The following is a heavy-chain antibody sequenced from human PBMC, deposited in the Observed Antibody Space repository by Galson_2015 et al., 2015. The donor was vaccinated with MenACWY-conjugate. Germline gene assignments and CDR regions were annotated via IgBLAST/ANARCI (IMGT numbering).Heavy chain of an antibody. V-gene: IGHV4-59*12. CDR2: IYYSGST. D-gene: IGHD4-11*01. Sequence: ETLSLTCTVSGGSISSYYWSWIRQPPGKGLEWIGYIYYSGSTYYNPSLKSRVTISVDTSKNQFSLKLSSVTAADTAVYYCARMYYSNYVFDYWGQGTLVTVSS. J-gene: IGHJ4*02. CDR1: GGSISSYY. CDR3: ARMYYSNYVFDY.